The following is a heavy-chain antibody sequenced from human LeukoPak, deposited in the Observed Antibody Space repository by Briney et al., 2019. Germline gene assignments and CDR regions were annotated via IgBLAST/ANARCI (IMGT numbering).Heavy chain of an antibody. Sequence: GESLKISCKGSGYIFSTYWIAWVRQMPGKGLEWMGIFYPGDSDTRYSPSFQGQVTMSGDKSINTAYLQWSGLKASDTALYYCARLKLPYGALDYWGQGTLVTVSS. J-gene: IGHJ4*02. D-gene: IGHD2-2*01. CDR1: GYIFSTYW. V-gene: IGHV5-51*01. CDR3: ARLKLPYGALDY. CDR2: FYPGDSDT.